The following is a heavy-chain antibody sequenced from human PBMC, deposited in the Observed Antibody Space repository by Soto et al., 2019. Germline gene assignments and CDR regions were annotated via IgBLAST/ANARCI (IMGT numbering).Heavy chain of an antibody. D-gene: IGHD1-26*01. Sequence: VQLVQSGAGVEKPGWSVRVSCWASGGTFSSYAMSWVRQAPGQGLAWVGWIIAIFGTVNYAQTFQGRVTIPADESKNTAHMVLANGRSEDKGVCCCASCGADSWGQGTLVTVSS. CDR3: ASCGADS. V-gene: IGHV1-69*01. J-gene: IGHJ4*02. CDR1: GGTFSSYA. CDR2: IIAIFGTV.